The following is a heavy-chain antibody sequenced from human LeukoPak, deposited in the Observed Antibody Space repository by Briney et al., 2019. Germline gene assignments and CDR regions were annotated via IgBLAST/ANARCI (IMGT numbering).Heavy chain of an antibody. CDR2: KSYDGSNK. Sequence: GGSLRLSCAASGFTFSSYGMHWVRQAPGKGLEWVAVKSYDGSNKYYADSVKGRFTISRDNSKNTLYLQMNSLRAEDTAVYYCAKVCCSGGSCYPVDYWGQGTLVTVSS. CDR1: GFTFSSYG. D-gene: IGHD2-15*01. J-gene: IGHJ4*02. V-gene: IGHV3-30*18. CDR3: AKVCCSGGSCYPVDY.